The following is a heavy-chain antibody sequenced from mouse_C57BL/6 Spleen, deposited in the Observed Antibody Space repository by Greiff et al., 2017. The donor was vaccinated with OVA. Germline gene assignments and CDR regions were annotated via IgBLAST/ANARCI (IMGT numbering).Heavy chain of an antibody. CDR3: ARKEGSSPFAY. D-gene: IGHD1-1*01. CDR2: IYPGDGDT. J-gene: IGHJ3*01. CDR1: GYAFSSSW. V-gene: IGHV1-82*01. Sequence: VQLQQSGPELVKPGASVKISCKASGYAFSSSWMNWVKQRPGKGLEWIGRIYPGDGDTNYNGKFKGKATLTADKSSSTAYMQLSSLTSEDSAVYFCARKEGSSPFAYWGQGTLVTVSA.